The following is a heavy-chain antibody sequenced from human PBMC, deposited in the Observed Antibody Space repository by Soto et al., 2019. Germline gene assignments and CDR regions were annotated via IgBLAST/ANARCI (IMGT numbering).Heavy chain of an antibody. CDR1: GFTFSSYA. CDR3: AKDRDVVVVAAIPADWFDP. Sequence: GSLLLPCAASGFTFSSYAMSWVRQAPGKGLEWVSAISGSGGSTYYADSVKGRFTISRDNSKNTLYLQMNSLRAEDTAVYYCAKDRDVVVVAAIPADWFDPWGQGTLVTVYS. V-gene: IGHV3-23*01. CDR2: ISGSGGST. J-gene: IGHJ5*02. D-gene: IGHD2-15*01.